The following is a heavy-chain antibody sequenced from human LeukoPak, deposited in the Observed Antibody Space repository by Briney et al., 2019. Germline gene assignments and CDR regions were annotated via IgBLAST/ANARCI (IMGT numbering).Heavy chain of an antibody. CDR3: TTDPWHGMDV. D-gene: IGHD5-24*01. CDR2: IKSKTDGGTT. Sequence: PGGSLRLSCAASGFTFTNVWMNWVRQAPGKGLEWVGRIKSKTDGGTTDYAAPVKGRFTISRDDSKNTLYLQVNSLKTEDTAVYFCTTDPWHGMDVWGQGTTVTVSS. J-gene: IGHJ6*02. CDR1: GFTFTNVW. V-gene: IGHV3-15*07.